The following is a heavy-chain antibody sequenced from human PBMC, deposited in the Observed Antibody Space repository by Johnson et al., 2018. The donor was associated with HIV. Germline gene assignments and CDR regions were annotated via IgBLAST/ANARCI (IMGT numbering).Heavy chain of an antibody. Sequence: VQLVESGGGLVQPGWSLRLSCAASGFTFSSYAMSWVRQAPGKGLEWVSAISWNSGSIGYADSVKGRFTISRDNAKNSLYLQMNSLSAEDTALYYCAKDKGPISVAGGAFGIWGQGTMVTVSS. CDR2: ISWNSGSI. CDR3: AKDKGPISVAGGAFGI. V-gene: IGHV3-9*01. D-gene: IGHD6-19*01. CDR1: GFTFSSYA. J-gene: IGHJ3*02.